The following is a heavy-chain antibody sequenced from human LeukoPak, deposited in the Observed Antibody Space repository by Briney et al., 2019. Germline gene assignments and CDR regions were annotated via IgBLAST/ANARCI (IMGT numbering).Heavy chain of an antibody. CDR1: GDSINSGNSH. D-gene: IGHD3-10*02. Sequence: PSETLSLTCNVSGDSINSGNSHWTWIRQPPGKGLEWLGSVYDSWNNYYNPSLESRITMSVDTSKNQYSLELSSVIAADTAVYYCASYFVGNGGRGYWGQGALVTVSS. J-gene: IGHJ4*02. V-gene: IGHV4-30-4*01. CDR3: ASYFVGNGGRGY. CDR2: VYDSWNN.